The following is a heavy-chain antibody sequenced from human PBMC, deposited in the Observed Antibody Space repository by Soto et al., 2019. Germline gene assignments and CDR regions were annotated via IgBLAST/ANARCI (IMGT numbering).Heavy chain of an antibody. D-gene: IGHD1-7*01. CDR1: GFTFSSYG. J-gene: IGHJ6*02. V-gene: IGHV3-30*18. Sequence: QVQLVESGGGVVQPGRSLRLSCAASGFTFSSYGMHWVRQAPGKGLEWVAVISYDGSNKYYADSVKGRFTISRDNSKNTLYLQMDSLRDEDTAVYYCAKDMCPGELELGYYYYGMDVWGQGTTVTVSS. CDR3: AKDMCPGELELGYYYYGMDV. CDR2: ISYDGSNK.